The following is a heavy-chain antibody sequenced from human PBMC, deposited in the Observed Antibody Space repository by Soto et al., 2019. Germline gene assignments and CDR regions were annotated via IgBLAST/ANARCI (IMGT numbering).Heavy chain of an antibody. D-gene: IGHD3-10*01. V-gene: IGHV1-69*02. CDR1: GDTFNSYT. Sequence: QVQLVQSGPEVKMPGSSVKVSCKASGDTFNSYTINWVRQAPGQGLQWMGRTIPILAMSNYALKFQGRVTTAGDNSTTTAAMELPRLRSDGTSVCYCAASYGAGRRAFDYWGRGTRVAVSS. J-gene: IGHJ4*02. CDR3: AASYGAGRRAFDY. CDR2: TIPILAMS.